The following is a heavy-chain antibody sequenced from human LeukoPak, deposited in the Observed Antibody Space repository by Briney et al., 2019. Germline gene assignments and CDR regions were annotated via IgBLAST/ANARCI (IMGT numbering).Heavy chain of an antibody. Sequence: PSETLSLTCTVSGGSISSYYWSWIRQPPGKGLEWIGSICCVGSTYYNPSLKSRVTVSVDTSKNQFSLKLTSVTAADTAVYYCARDLGSSRSFDYWGQGTLVTVSS. CDR1: GGSISSYY. CDR2: ICCVGST. CDR3: ARDLGSSRSFDY. J-gene: IGHJ4*02. D-gene: IGHD1-26*01. V-gene: IGHV4-39*02.